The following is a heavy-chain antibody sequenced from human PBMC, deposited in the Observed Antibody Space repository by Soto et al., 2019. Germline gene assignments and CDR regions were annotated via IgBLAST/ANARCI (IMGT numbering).Heavy chain of an antibody. V-gene: IGHV1-69*13. Sequence: SVRVSCKASGGTLNNYAINWVRQAPGQGLEWMGGILPVSAPPDYAQKFQGRVSITADHSTSTVYMELSRLKSDDTAVYFCATDSNYDVSNSFWGQGTLVTVSS. CDR2: ILPVSAPP. CDR3: ATDSNYDVSNSF. CDR1: GGTLNNYA. J-gene: IGHJ4*02. D-gene: IGHD3-3*01.